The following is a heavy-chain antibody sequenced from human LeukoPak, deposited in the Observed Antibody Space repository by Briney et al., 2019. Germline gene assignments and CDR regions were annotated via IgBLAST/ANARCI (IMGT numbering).Heavy chain of an antibody. CDR2: IKQDGSEK. D-gene: IGHD5-12*01. CDR1: GFTFSSYW. V-gene: IGHV3-7*04. Sequence: GGSLRLSCAASGFTFSSYWMSWVRQAPGKGLEWVANIKQDGSEKYYVDSVKGRFTISRDNAKNSLYLQVNSLRAEDTAVYYCARDDVDILATAVAATGHYYYYYGMDVWGQGTTVTVSS. CDR3: ARDDVDILATAVAATGHYYYYYGMDV. J-gene: IGHJ6*02.